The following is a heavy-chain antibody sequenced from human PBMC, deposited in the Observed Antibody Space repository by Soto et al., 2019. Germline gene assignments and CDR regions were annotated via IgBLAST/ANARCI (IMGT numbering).Heavy chain of an antibody. CDR2: IWYDGSNK. Sequence: QVQLVESGGGVVQPGRSLRLSCAASGFTFSSYGMHWVRQAPGKGLEWVAVIWYDGSNKYYAASVKGRFTISRDNSKNALYLQMYSLRAEDTGVYYCATDSWTYSSGWYGPSVYYYMDVWGKGTTVAVSS. D-gene: IGHD6-19*01. CDR3: ATDSWTYSSGWYGPSVYYYMDV. V-gene: IGHV3-33*01. CDR1: GFTFSSYG. J-gene: IGHJ6*03.